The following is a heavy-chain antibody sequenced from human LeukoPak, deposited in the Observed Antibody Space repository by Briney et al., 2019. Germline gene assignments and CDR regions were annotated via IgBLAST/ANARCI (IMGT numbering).Heavy chain of an antibody. Sequence: KPSETLSFTCTVSGDSIGSHYWSWIRQPPGKGLEWIGYIFYVGSTNYNPSLKSRVTISVDTSKNQFSLKLNSVTAADTAVYYCARDYYDSRGEAFDIWGQGTMVTVSS. J-gene: IGHJ3*02. CDR2: IFYVGST. D-gene: IGHD3-22*01. V-gene: IGHV4-59*11. CDR1: GDSIGSHY. CDR3: ARDYYDSRGEAFDI.